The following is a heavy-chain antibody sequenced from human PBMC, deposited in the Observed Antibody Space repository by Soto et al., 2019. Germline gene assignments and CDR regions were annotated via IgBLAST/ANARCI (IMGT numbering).Heavy chain of an antibody. D-gene: IGHD3-10*01. CDR3: ASSYGSGYRAFDY. CDR1: GDTFTFYS. Sequence: VQLVQSGAEVKRPGSSVKVSCKASGDTFTFYSINWVRQAPGLGLEWMGRINPILSMSNYAQRFQGRVTRTADKSTSTAYMELSSLRSEDTAIYYCASSYGSGYRAFDYWGQGALVTVSS. J-gene: IGHJ4*02. CDR2: INPILSMS. V-gene: IGHV1-69*02.